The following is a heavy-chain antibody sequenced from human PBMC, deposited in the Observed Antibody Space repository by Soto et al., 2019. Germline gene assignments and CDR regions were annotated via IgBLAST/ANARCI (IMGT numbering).Heavy chain of an antibody. Sequence: SETLSLTCTVSGDSISSSYWSWIRQPPGKGLEWIGYIYYTGSTNYNPSLKSRVTISVDMFKNQFSLKLSSVTAADTAVYYCARRPYYYDSSGYYYVGWFDPWGQGTLVTVSS. J-gene: IGHJ5*02. CDR2: IYYTGST. CDR3: ARRPYYYDSSGYYYVGWFDP. D-gene: IGHD3-22*01. V-gene: IGHV4-59*08. CDR1: GDSISSSY.